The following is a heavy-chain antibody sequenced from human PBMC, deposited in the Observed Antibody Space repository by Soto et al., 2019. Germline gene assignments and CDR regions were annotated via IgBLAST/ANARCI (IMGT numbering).Heavy chain of an antibody. V-gene: IGHV1-69*12. CDR1: GGTFSSYA. D-gene: IGHD5-18*01. Sequence: QVQLVQSGAEVKKPGSSVKVSCKASGGTFSSYAISWVRQAPGQGLEWMGGIIPIFGTANYAQKFQGRVTIAEDDSTGRAYMELSSLRSEDTAVYYCARVATARGHGQRRDDYWGQGTLVTVSS. J-gene: IGHJ4*02. CDR3: ARVATARGHGQRRDDY. CDR2: IIPIFGTA.